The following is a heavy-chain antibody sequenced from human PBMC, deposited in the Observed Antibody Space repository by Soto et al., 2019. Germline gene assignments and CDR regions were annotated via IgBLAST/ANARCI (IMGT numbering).Heavy chain of an antibody. D-gene: IGHD3-22*01. Sequence: EVQLLESGGGLVQPGGSLRLSCAASGFTFGTYAMSWVRQAPGKGLEWVSSISGSGGTSYYADSVKGRFTISRDNSKNTPYVQMNSLRAEDTAVYYCAKHYDSTGYYYGVGFDIWGQGTMVTVSS. V-gene: IGHV3-23*01. CDR3: AKHYDSTGYYYGVGFDI. CDR2: ISGSGGTS. J-gene: IGHJ3*02. CDR1: GFTFGTYA.